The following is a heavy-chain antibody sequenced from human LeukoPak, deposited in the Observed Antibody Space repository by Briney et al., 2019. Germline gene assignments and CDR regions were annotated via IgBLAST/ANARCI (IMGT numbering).Heavy chain of an antibody. CDR2: ISDSGGST. J-gene: IGHJ1*01. CDR3: AKGTMITFGGVIAL. Sequence: GSLRLSCAASGFTFSTYAMSWVRQAPGKGLEWVSGISDSGGSTYYADSVKGRFTISRDNSKNTLYLQMNSLRAEDTAVYYCAKGTMITFGGVIALWGQGTLVTVSS. CDR1: GFTFSTYA. D-gene: IGHD3-16*02. V-gene: IGHV3-23*01.